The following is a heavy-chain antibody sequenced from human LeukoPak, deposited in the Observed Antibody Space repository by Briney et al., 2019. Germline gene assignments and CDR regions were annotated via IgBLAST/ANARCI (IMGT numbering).Heavy chain of an antibody. J-gene: IGHJ6*02. CDR1: GFTFSDYY. D-gene: IGHD2-2*01. Sequence: GGSLRLSCAASGFTFSDYYMSWIRQAPVKGLEWVSYISSSGSTIYYADSVKGRFTISRDNAKNSLYLQMNSLRAEDTAVYYCARDIVVVPAAGRDYYYYYGMDVWGQGTTVTVSS. CDR3: ARDIVVVPAAGRDYYYYYGMDV. CDR2: ISSSGSTI. V-gene: IGHV3-11*01.